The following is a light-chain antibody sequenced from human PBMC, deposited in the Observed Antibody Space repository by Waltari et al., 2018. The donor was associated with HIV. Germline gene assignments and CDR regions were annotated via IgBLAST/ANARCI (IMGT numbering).Light chain of an antibody. CDR2: ASS. Sequence: DIQITQSPSPLSASVGDTVPLTCRASQSVGVYVNWYQHKPGKAPKLLIFASSSLESGVPSRFSGSRSGTDFSLTITGLQPEDFATYFCQQSDDTPYTFGQGTKLEIK. CDR3: QQSDDTPYT. J-gene: IGKJ2*01. CDR1: QSVGVY. V-gene: IGKV1-39*01.